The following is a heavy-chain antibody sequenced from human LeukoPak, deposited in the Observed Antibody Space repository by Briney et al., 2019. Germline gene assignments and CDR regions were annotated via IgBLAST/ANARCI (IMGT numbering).Heavy chain of an antibody. J-gene: IGHJ4*02. CDR3: ASEGYDSSGPPTDY. Sequence: ASVKVSCKASGYTFTGYYMHWARQAPGQGLEWMGWINPNSGGTNYAQKFQGRVTMTRDTSISTAYMELSRLRSDDTAVYYCASEGYDSSGPPTDYWGQGTLVTVSS. CDR1: GYTFTGYY. D-gene: IGHD3-22*01. V-gene: IGHV1-2*02. CDR2: INPNSGGT.